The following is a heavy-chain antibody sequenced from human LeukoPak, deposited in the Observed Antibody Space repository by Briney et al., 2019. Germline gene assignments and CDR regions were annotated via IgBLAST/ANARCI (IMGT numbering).Heavy chain of an antibody. Sequence: PSETLSLTCAVYGGSFSGYYWSWIRQPPGKGLEWIGEINHSGSTNYNPSLKSRVTISVDTSKNQFSLKLSSVTAADTAVYYCARALGYCSSTSCSRVAFDIWGQGTMVTVSS. J-gene: IGHJ3*02. CDR1: GGSFSGYY. V-gene: IGHV4-34*01. D-gene: IGHD2-2*01. CDR3: ARALGYCSSTSCSRVAFDI. CDR2: INHSGST.